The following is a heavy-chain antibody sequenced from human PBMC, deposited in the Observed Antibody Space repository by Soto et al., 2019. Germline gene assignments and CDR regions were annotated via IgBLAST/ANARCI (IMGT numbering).Heavy chain of an antibody. CDR2: ISGSGDST. CDR1: GFTFSVYA. CDR3: AKALYGGFTY. D-gene: IGHD3-10*01. Sequence: EVRLLESGGGLVQPGGSLRLSCAASGFTFSVYAMSWVRQAPGKGLGWVSSISGSGDSTHYADSVKGRFTVSRDNSKSMLYLQTNSLRAEDTAIYYCAKALYGGFTYWGQGTLVTVSS. V-gene: IGHV3-23*01. J-gene: IGHJ4*02.